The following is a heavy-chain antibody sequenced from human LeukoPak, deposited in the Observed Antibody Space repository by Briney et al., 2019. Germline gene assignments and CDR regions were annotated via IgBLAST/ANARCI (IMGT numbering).Heavy chain of an antibody. CDR1: GFTFSNYA. Sequence: QAGGSLRLSCAASGFTFSNYAMSWVRQAPGKGLEWVSGISVSGGSTHYADSVKGRFTISRDNSKNTLYLQMNSLRPEDTAIYYCARDRGPVAGYYFDYWGQGALVTVSS. D-gene: IGHD6-19*01. J-gene: IGHJ4*02. CDR3: ARDRGPVAGYYFDY. V-gene: IGHV3-23*01. CDR2: ISVSGGST.